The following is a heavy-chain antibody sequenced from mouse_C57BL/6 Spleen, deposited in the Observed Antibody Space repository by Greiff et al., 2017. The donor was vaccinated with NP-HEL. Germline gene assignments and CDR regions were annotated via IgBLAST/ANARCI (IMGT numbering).Heavy chain of an antibody. CDR1: GYTFTDYE. CDR2: IDPETGGT. D-gene: IGHD2-5*01. V-gene: IGHV1-15*01. J-gene: IGHJ1*03. CDR3: THYYSNYVYFDV. Sequence: VQLVESGAELVRPGASVTLSCKASGYTFTDYEMHWVKQTPVHGLEWIGAIDPETGGTAYNQKFKGKAILTADKSSSTAYMELRSLTSEDSAVYYCTHYYSNYVYFDVWGTGTTVTVSS.